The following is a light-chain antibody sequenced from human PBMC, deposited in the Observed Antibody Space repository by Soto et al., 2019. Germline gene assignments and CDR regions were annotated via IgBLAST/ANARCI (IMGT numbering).Light chain of an antibody. CDR1: QSISSW. V-gene: IGKV1-5*03. CDR3: QQYNTYPWT. CDR2: KAS. J-gene: IGKJ1*01. Sequence: DIQMTQYPSSLSASVGDRVTITCRASQSISSWLAWYQQKPGKAPKTLIYKASSLESGVPSRFSGSRSGTEFTLTISSLQPDDFATYYCQQYNTYPWTFGQVANV.